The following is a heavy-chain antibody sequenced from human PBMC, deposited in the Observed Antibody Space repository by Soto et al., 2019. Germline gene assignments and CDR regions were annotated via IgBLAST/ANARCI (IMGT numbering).Heavy chain of an antibody. CDR1: GFTFSSYA. D-gene: IGHD6-13*01. CDR3: AREYSSSNNGFWDYFDY. Sequence: QVQLVESGGGVVQPGRSLRLSCAASGFTFSSYAMHWVRQAPGKGLEWVAVISYDGSNKYYADSVKGRFTISRDNSKNTLYLQMNSLRAEDTAVYYCAREYSSSNNGFWDYFDYWGQGTLVTVSS. J-gene: IGHJ4*02. CDR2: ISYDGSNK. V-gene: IGHV3-30-3*01.